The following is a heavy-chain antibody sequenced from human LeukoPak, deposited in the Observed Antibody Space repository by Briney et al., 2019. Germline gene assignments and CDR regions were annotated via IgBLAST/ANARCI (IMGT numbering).Heavy chain of an antibody. J-gene: IGHJ4*02. Sequence: ASVKVSCEASGYTFTGYYIHWVRQAPGQGLEWMGWVNPNSGDTKYAQKFQDSVTMTRDTSINTVYMELNRLRPDDTAVYYCARGGEFDNWGQGTQVTVSS. CDR1: GYTFTGYY. D-gene: IGHD7-27*01. CDR3: ARGGEFDN. CDR2: VNPNSGDT. V-gene: IGHV1-2*02.